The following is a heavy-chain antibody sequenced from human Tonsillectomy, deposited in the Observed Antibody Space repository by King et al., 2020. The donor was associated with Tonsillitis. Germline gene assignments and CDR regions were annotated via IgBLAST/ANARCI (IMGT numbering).Heavy chain of an antibody. CDR3: AKWGDIVATIRTPAFDY. CDR1: GFTFSSYG. J-gene: IGHJ4*02. D-gene: IGHD5-12*01. CDR2: ISYDGSNK. Sequence: VQLVESGGGVVQPGRSLRLSCAASGFTFSSYGMHWVRQAPGKGLEWVAVISYDGSNKYYADSVKGRFTISRDNSKNTLYLQMNSLRAEDTAVYYCAKWGDIVATIRTPAFDYWGQGPLVTVPS. V-gene: IGHV3-30*18.